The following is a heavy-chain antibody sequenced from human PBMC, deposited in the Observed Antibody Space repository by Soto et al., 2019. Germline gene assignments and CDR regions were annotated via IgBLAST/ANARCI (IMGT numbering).Heavy chain of an antibody. CDR1: GGAFNTNA. J-gene: IGHJ4*02. CDR2: LLPIFGTA. D-gene: IGHD3-16*02. CDR3: ARASVVGEFISYYFEY. Sequence: QVQLVQSGAEVKKPGSSVKVSCKASGGAFNTNAIVWVREAPGQGLEWMGGLLPIFGTANYAREFQGRVTITADESTSTVYMELSSRRSEDTAVYYCARASVVGEFISYYFEYLGQGTLVSVSS. V-gene: IGHV1-69*01.